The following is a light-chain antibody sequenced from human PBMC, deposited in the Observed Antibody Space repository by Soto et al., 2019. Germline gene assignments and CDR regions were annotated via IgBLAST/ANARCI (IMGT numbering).Light chain of an antibody. CDR1: SSDVGGYNY. CDR2: DVS. Sequence: QSVLTQPASVSGSPGQSITISCTGTSSDVGGYNYVSWYQQHPGKAPKLMIYDVSNRPSGVSNRFSGSKSGNTASLTISGLQAEDEADYYCSSYTSSSNFVVFGTGTKVTVL. CDR3: SSYTSSSNFVV. V-gene: IGLV2-14*01. J-gene: IGLJ1*01.